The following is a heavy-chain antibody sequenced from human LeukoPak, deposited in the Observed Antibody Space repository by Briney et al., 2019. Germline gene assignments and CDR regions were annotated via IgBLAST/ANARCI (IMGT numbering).Heavy chain of an antibody. J-gene: IGHJ4*02. CDR2: IWYDGSNK. Sequence: PGGSLRLSCAASGFTFSSYGMHWVRQAPGKGLEWVAVIWYDGSNKYYADSVKGRFTISRDNSKNTLYLQMNSLRAEDTAVYYCAVTGYSSSWYAFDYWGQGTLVTVSS. V-gene: IGHV3-33*01. D-gene: IGHD6-13*01. CDR1: GFTFSSYG. CDR3: AVTGYSSSWYAFDY.